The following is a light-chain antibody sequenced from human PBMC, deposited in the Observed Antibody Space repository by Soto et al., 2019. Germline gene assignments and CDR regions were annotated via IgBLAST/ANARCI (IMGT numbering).Light chain of an antibody. Sequence: TLSASVGDRVTITCRASQSISSWLAWYQQKPGKAPKLLIYKASSLESGVPSRFSGSGSGTEFTLTISSLQPDDFATYYCQQYNSYSWTFGQGTKVDIK. J-gene: IGKJ1*01. CDR1: QSISSW. V-gene: IGKV1-5*03. CDR3: QQYNSYSWT. CDR2: KAS.